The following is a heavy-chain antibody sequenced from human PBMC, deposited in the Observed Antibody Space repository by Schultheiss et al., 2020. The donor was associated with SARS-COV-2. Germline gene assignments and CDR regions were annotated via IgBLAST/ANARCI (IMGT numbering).Heavy chain of an antibody. J-gene: IGHJ4*02. CDR1: GGSLSSGDYY. D-gene: IGHD6-19*01. V-gene: IGHV4-30-4*08. Sequence: SETLSLTCTVSGGSLSSGDYYWSWVRQPPGKGLEWIGYINNSGNTYYNPSLKSRLTISVNTSKNQFSLKLSSVTAADTAVYYCARLRGAVAGHFDYWGQGTLVTVSS. CDR2: INNSGNT. CDR3: ARLRGAVAGHFDY.